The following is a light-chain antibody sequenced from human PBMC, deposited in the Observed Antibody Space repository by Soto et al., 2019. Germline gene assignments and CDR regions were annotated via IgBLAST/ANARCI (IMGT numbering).Light chain of an antibody. CDR2: DVS. CDR3: CSYAGSYTYV. CDR1: SRVVGGYNY. J-gene: IGLJ1*01. Sequence: QSALTQPRSVSGSPGQSVTISGTGTSRVVGGYNYVSWYQQHPGKAPKPMIYDVSKRPSGVPDRFSGSKSGNTASLTISGLQAEDEADYYCCSYAGSYTYVFGTGTKVTVL. V-gene: IGLV2-11*01.